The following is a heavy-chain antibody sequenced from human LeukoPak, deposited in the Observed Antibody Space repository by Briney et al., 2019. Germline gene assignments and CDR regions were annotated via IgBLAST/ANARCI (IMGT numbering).Heavy chain of an antibody. CDR2: INSDGSRT. V-gene: IGHV3-74*01. D-gene: IGHD3-16*01. Sequence: GGSLRLSCAASAFTLSSYWMHWVRQAPGKGLVWVSHINSDGSRTDYADSVKGRFTVSRDNAKNTVYLQMNSLRAEDTAVYYCARGNPLGHLWGQGALVTVSS. CDR3: ARGNPLGHL. CDR1: AFTLSSYW. J-gene: IGHJ5*02.